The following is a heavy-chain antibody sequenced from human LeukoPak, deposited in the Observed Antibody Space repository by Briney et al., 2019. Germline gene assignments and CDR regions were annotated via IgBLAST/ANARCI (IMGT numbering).Heavy chain of an antibody. D-gene: IGHD3-16*01. J-gene: IGHJ4*02. CDR2: IYSSGST. CDR1: GGSITSFY. V-gene: IGHV4-59*01. Sequence: PSETLSLTCTLSGGSITSFYWTWIRQPPGKGLEWLGYIYSSGSTNYNPSLKSRVTISVDTSKNQFSLKLSSVTAADTAVYYCARVGRGDHTWGSYSCDHWGQGTLVTVSS. CDR3: ARVGRGDHTWGSYSCDH.